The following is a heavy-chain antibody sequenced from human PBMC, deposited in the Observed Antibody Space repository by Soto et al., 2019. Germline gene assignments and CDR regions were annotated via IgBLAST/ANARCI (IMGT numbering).Heavy chain of an antibody. Sequence: EVQLLESGGGLVQPGRSLRLSCAASGFTFSSYAMSWVRQAPGKGLEWVSAISGSGGSTYYADSVKGRFTISRDNSKNTLYLQMNSLRAEDTAVYYCAKRGRGAVAFDYWGQGTLVTVSS. D-gene: IGHD6-19*01. CDR1: GFTFSSYA. CDR2: ISGSGGST. CDR3: AKRGRGAVAFDY. V-gene: IGHV3-23*01. J-gene: IGHJ4*02.